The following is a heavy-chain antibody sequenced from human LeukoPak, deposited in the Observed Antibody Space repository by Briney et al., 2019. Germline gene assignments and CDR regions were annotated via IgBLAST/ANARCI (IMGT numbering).Heavy chain of an antibody. V-gene: IGHV4-31*03. D-gene: IGHD3-10*02. J-gene: IGHJ3*02. CDR1: GDSIGGNFY. CDR3: TRNVRGVAGPSEI. Sequence: KPSETLSLTCSVSGDSIGGNFYWSWIRQYPGRGLEWIGYTHSSGTTFYNPSLKSRTTILMDTSKDLFSLILTSATAADTAVCFCTRNVRGVAGPSEIWGQGTMVTVSS. CDR2: THSSGTT.